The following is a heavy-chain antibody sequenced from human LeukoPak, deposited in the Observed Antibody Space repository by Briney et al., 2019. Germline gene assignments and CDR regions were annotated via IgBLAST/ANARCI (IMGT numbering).Heavy chain of an antibody. CDR1: GFTFDDYA. Sequence: GGSLRLSCVASGFTFDDYAMDWVRQAPGKGLEWVSLISWDGGSTYYADSVKGRFTISRDNSKNSLYLQMSSLRTEDTALYYCAEEGGELPVFDYWGQGTLVTVSS. CDR2: ISWDGGST. D-gene: IGHD1-26*01. V-gene: IGHV3-43*01. J-gene: IGHJ4*02. CDR3: AEEGGELPVFDY.